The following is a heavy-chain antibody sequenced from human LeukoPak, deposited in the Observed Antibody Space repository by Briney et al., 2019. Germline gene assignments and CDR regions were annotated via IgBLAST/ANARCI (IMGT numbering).Heavy chain of an antibody. J-gene: IGHJ4*02. V-gene: IGHV3-23*01. CDR2: ISGSGGST. CDR3: ALQVETAMGYG. Sequence: PGGSLRLSCVVSGFTFSESWMSWVRRAPGKGLEWVSAISGSGGSTYYADSVKGRFTISRDNSKNTLYLQMNSLRAEDTAVYYCALQVETAMGYGWGQGTLVTVSS. D-gene: IGHD5-18*01. CDR1: GFTFSESW.